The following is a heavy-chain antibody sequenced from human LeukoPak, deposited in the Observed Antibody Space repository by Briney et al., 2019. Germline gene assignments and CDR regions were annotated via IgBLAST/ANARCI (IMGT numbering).Heavy chain of an antibody. CDR1: GFTFSSYG. D-gene: IGHD4-23*01. J-gene: IGHJ3*02. V-gene: IGHV3-30*02. CDR3: TTELSGYYGGNSDAFDI. CDR2: IRYDGSNK. Sequence: PGGSLRLSCAASGFTFSSYGMHWVRQAPGKGLEWVAFIRYDGSNKYYADSVKGRFTISRDNSKNTLYLQMNSLKTEDTAVYYCTTELSGYYGGNSDAFDIWGQGTMVTVSS.